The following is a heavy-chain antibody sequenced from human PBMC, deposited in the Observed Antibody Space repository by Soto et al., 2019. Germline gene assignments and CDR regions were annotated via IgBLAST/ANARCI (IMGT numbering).Heavy chain of an antibody. V-gene: IGHV3-7*03. J-gene: IGHJ4*02. CDR3: RRPYFNSSGPYVDY. D-gene: IGHD3-22*01. CDR2: IKHDGSEK. CDR1: GFIFRNFW. Sequence: EVQLVESEGGLVQPGGSLRLSCAASGFIFRNFWMSWVRQTPGKGLEWVASIKHDGSEKYYVDSVKGRFTISRDNAKNSLYLRMRTLRVADAAEYYCRRPYFNSSGPYVDYWGQGTLVTVSS.